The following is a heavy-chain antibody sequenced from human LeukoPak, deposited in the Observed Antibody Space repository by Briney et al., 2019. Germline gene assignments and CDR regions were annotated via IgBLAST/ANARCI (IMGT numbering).Heavy chain of an antibody. J-gene: IGHJ4*02. Sequence: SETLSLTCTVSGGSISSYYWSWIRQPPGKGLEWIGYIYYSGSTNYNPPLKGRVTISVDTSKNQFSLKLSSVTAADTAVYYCARRAPYSYEWSTLDYWGQGTLVTVSS. CDR2: IYYSGST. CDR3: ARRAPYSYEWSTLDY. D-gene: IGHD5-18*01. V-gene: IGHV4-59*08. CDR1: GGSISSYY.